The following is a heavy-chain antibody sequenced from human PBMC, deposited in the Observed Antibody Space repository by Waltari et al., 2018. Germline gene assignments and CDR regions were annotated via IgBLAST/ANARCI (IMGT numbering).Heavy chain of an antibody. D-gene: IGHD3-3*01. J-gene: IGHJ4*02. CDR1: GFTVSSNY. CDR3: ARGRITIFGVVIPFDY. V-gene: IGHV3-53*01. CDR2: IYSGGST. Sequence: EVQLVESGGGLIQPGGSLRLSCAASGFTVSSNYMSWVRQAPGKGLEWVSVIYSGGSTDCADSVKGRFTISRDNSKNTLYLQMNSLRAEDTAVYYCARGRITIFGVVIPFDYWGQGTLVTVSS.